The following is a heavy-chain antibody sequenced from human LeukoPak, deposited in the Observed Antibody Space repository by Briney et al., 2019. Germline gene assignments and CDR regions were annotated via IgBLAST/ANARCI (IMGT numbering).Heavy chain of an antibody. D-gene: IGHD3-10*01. J-gene: IGHJ4*02. Sequence: SETLSLTCTVSGDSISSSSYYWGWIRQPPGRGLEWIGSIFYSGSTYYNPSLESRVTISLDMSKNQFSLKVSSVTAADTAVYYCASLDYYDSGRHKYYWGQGSLVTVSS. V-gene: IGHV4-39*07. CDR2: IFYSGST. CDR1: GDSISSSSYY. CDR3: ASLDYYDSGRHKYY.